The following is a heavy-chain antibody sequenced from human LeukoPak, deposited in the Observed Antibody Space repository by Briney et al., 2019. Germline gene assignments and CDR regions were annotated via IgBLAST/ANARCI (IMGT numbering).Heavy chain of an antibody. D-gene: IGHD6-13*01. CDR2: IYHSGST. V-gene: IGHV4-38-2*02. CDR1: GYSISSGYY. J-gene: IGHJ4*02. Sequence: SETLSLTCTVSGYSISSGYYWGWIRQPPGKGLEWIGSIYHSGSTYYNPSLKSRVTISVDTSKDQFSLKLSSVTAADTAVYYCARDPPIAAAGGYWGQGTLVTVSS. CDR3: ARDPPIAAAGGY.